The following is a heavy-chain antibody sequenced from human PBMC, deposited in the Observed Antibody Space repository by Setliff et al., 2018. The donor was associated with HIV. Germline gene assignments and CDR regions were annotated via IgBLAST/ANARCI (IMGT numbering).Heavy chain of an antibody. CDR2: IFYTGNT. J-gene: IGHJ6*03. CDR1: GGSISGYY. CDR3: VRGFCSSTTCYEDYYYMDV. Sequence: KTSETLSLTCTVSGGSISGYYWSWIRQPPGKGLEWIGTIFYTGNTNYNPSLKSRVTLSGGMSENQLFLRLNSVAAADTAVYYCVRGFCSSTTCYEDYYYMDVWGKGSTVTVSS. V-gene: IGHV4-59*01. D-gene: IGHD2-2*01.